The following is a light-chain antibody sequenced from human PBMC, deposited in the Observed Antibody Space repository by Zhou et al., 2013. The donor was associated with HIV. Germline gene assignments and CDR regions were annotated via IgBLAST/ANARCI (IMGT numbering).Light chain of an antibody. CDR3: LQHNSFPQT. V-gene: IGKV1-17*01. CDR1: QSIGNW. Sequence: DIQMTQSPSSLSASVGASVTITCRASQSIGNWLAWYQQKPGKAPKRLIYSASSLQSGVPSRFSGSGSGTEFTLTISSLQLEDFATYYCLQHNSFPQTFGQGTKVEIK. CDR2: SAS. J-gene: IGKJ1*01.